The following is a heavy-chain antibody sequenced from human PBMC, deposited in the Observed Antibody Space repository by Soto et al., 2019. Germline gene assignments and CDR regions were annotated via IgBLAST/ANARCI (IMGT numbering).Heavy chain of an antibody. J-gene: IGHJ2*01. D-gene: IGHD1-26*01. CDR1: GFTFSDHY. CDR3: ARSGSRYFDL. Sequence: GGSLRLSCAASGFTFSDHYMDWVRQAPGKGLEWVGRTRNKANSYTTEYAASVKGRFTISRDDSKNSLYLQMNSLKTDDTAVYYCARSGSRYFDLWGRGTLVTVSS. V-gene: IGHV3-72*01. CDR2: TRNKANSYTT.